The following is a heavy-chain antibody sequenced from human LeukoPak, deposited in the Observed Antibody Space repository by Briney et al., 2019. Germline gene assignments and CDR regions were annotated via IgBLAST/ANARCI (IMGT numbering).Heavy chain of an antibody. J-gene: IGHJ4*02. CDR1: AFIFSGHW. Sequence: GGSLRLSCEGSAFIFSGHWMNWVRQTPGKGLEWVSAISGSGGSTYYADSVKGRFTISRDNSKNTLYLQMNSLRAEDTAVYYCAKDRYYGGNSDYWGQGTLVTVSS. D-gene: IGHD4-23*01. CDR2: ISGSGGST. CDR3: AKDRYYGGNSDY. V-gene: IGHV3-23*01.